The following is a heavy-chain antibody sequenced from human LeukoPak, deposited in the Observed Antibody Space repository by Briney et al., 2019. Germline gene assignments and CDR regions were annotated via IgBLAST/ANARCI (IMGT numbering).Heavy chain of an antibody. J-gene: IGHJ4*02. CDR3: ARSHSVWTSFDY. V-gene: IGHV4-59*01. CDR2: IYYSGST. D-gene: IGHD3/OR15-3a*01. Sequence: SETLSLTCTVSGGSISSYYWSWIRQPPGKGLEWIEYIYYSGSTNYNPSLKSRVTISVDTSKNQFSLKLSSVTAADTAVYYCARSHSVWTSFDYWGQGTLVTVSS. CDR1: GGSISSYY.